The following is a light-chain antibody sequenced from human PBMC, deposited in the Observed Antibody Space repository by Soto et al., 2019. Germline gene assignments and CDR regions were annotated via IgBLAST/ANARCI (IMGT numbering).Light chain of an antibody. CDR2: GAS. Sequence: EIVLTQSRGTLSLSPGERATLSCRASQSVSSSYLAWYQQKPGQAPRLLIYGASSRATGIPDRFSGSGSGTDFTLTISRLEPEDFAVYYCQQYGSSFGQGTRLEIK. CDR1: QSVSSSY. CDR3: QQYGSS. J-gene: IGKJ5*01. V-gene: IGKV3-20*01.